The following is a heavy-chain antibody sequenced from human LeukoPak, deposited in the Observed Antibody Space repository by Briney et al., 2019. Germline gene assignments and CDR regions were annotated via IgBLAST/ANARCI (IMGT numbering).Heavy chain of an antibody. CDR2: ISAYNGNT. CDR3: AKDSNVGRVAVAGTD. Sequence: GASVKVSCTASGYTFTSYGISWVRQAPGQGLEWMGWISAYNGNTNYAQKLQGRVTMTTDTSTSTAYMELRSLRSDDTAVYYCAKDSNVGRVAVAGTDWGQGTLVTVSS. CDR1: GYTFTSYG. D-gene: IGHD6-19*01. J-gene: IGHJ4*02. V-gene: IGHV1-18*01.